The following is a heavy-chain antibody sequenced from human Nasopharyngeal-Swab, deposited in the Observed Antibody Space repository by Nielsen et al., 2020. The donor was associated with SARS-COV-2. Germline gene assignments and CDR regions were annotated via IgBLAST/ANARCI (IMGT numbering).Heavy chain of an antibody. CDR3: ARHLRGTYYYGMDV. V-gene: IGHV4-59*08. J-gene: IGHJ6*02. Sequence: SETPSLTCTVSGGSISSYYWSWIRQPPGKGLEWIGYIYYSGSTNYNPSLKSRVTISVDTSKNQFSLKLSSVTAADTAVYYCARHLRGTYYYGMDVWGQGTTVTVSS. CDR2: IYYSGST. CDR1: GGSISSYY.